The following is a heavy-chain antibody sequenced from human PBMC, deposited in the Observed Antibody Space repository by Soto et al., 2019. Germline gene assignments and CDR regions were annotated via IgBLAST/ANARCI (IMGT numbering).Heavy chain of an antibody. V-gene: IGHV3-7*01. CDR1: GFMFSAYW. D-gene: IGHD2-21*01. Sequence: EVRLVESGGRLVQPGGSLRLSCAASGFMFSAYWMSWVRQDPGKGLAWVATISGGACDKFYVDSVKGRFTISRDDSKNTLYLQMNSLRDEDTAVYYCVREDWHRFDSWGQGTLVTVSS. CDR3: VREDWHRFDS. CDR2: ISGGACDK. J-gene: IGHJ4*02.